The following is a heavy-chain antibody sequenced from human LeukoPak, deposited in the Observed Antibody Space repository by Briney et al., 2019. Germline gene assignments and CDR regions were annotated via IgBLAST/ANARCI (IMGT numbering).Heavy chain of an antibody. J-gene: IGHJ5*02. CDR3: ARGEYSSGWYVRAWFDP. Sequence: PSKTLSLTCAVYGGSFSGYYWSWIRQPPGKGLEWIGEINHSGSTNYNPSLKSRVTISVDTSKNQFSLKLSSVTAADTAVYYCARGEYSSGWYVRAWFDPWGQGTLVTVSS. CDR2: INHSGST. D-gene: IGHD6-19*01. CDR1: GGSFSGYY. V-gene: IGHV4-34*01.